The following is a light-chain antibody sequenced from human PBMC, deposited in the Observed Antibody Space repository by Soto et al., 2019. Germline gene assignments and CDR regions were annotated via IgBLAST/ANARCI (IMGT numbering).Light chain of an antibody. V-gene: IGKV1-9*01. Sequence: DIQLTQSPSFLSASVGDRVTITCRANQGISSFLAWYQQKPGKAPNLLIYTASTLQSGVPSRFSGSGSGTEFTLTIRSLQPEDFATDYCQHFNSFPWAFGQGTKVEIK. J-gene: IGKJ1*01. CDR2: TAS. CDR1: QGISSF. CDR3: QHFNSFPWA.